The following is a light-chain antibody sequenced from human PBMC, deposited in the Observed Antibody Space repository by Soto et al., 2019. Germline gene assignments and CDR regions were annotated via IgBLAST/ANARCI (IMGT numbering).Light chain of an antibody. CDR2: AAS. J-gene: IGKJ3*01. CDR1: QDIRSD. Sequence: DIQMTQSPSSLSASVGDRVTITCRASQDIRSDLGWFQQKPGKAPKRLIYAASTLESGVPSRFSGSRSGTEFPLTISSLQPEDFATYYCLQHNSYPFTFGPGTKVDIK. V-gene: IGKV1-17*01. CDR3: LQHNSYPFT.